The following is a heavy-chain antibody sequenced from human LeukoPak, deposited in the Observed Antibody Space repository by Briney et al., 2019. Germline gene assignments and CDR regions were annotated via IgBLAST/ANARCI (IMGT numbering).Heavy chain of an antibody. CDR2: ISTSENT. J-gene: IGHJ4*02. Sequence: SETLSLTCTISRGSISTYYWSWIRQPPGKGLEWIGYISTSENTNYNPSLKSRITISVDTSKNQFSLNLSSVTAADTAVYYCARRRTTGTTGYFDYWGQGTLVTVSS. CDR3: ARRRTTGTTGYFDY. D-gene: IGHD1-1*01. V-gene: IGHV4-4*09. CDR1: RGSISTYY.